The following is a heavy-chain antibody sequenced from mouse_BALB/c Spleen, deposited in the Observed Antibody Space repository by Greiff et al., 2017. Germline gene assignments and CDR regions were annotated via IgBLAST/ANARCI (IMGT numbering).Heavy chain of an antibody. CDR2: ISSGGST. CDR3: ARDDRYGAMDY. V-gene: IGHV5-6-5*01. D-gene: IGHD2-14*01. Sequence: EVKLVESGGGLVKPGGSLKLSCAASGFTFSSYAMSWVRQTPEKRLEWVASISSGGSTYYPDSVKGRFTISRDNARNILYLQMSSLRSEDTAMYYCARDDRYGAMDYWGQGTSVTVSS. CDR1: GFTFSSYA. J-gene: IGHJ4*01.